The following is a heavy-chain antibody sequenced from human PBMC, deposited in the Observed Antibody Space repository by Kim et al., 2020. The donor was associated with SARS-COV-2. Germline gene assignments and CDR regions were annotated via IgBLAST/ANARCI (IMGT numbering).Heavy chain of an antibody. CDR2: TYYRSKWYN. Sequence: SQTLSLTCAISGDSVSSNSAAWNWIRQSPSRGLEWLGRTYYRSKWYNDYAVSVKSRITINPDTSKNQFSLQLNSVTPEYTAVSYCARGGAVAGTGGDAFDIWGKGTMVTVSS. J-gene: IGHJ3*02. D-gene: IGHD6-19*01. V-gene: IGHV6-1*01. CDR1: GDSVSSNSAA. CDR3: ARGGAVAGTGGDAFDI.